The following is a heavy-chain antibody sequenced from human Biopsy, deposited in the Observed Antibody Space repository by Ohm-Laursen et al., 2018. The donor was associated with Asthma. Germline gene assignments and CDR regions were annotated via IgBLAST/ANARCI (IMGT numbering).Heavy chain of an antibody. J-gene: IGHJ4*02. CDR1: GYNFIRHS. Sequence: ASVKVSCKASGYNFIRHSLSWVRQAPGQGPEWMGWIHTNTGNPTYAHGFTGRHVFSLDTSVSTAYLQISRLKSEDTAVYYCARVQRDFSTGYFTLDNWGQGTLVTVSS. CDR2: IHTNTGNP. CDR3: ARVQRDFSTGYFTLDN. V-gene: IGHV7-4-1*02. D-gene: IGHD3/OR15-3a*01.